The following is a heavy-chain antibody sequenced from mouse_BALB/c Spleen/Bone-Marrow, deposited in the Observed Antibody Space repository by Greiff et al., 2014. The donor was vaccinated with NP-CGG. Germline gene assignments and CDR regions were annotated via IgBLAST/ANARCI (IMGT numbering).Heavy chain of an antibody. CDR1: GFTFTDYY. D-gene: IGHD1-1*01. Sequence: EVQLVESGGGLVQPGGSLRLSCATSGFTFTDYYMNWVRQPPGKALEWLAFIRNKAYGYTTEYSASVKGRFTISRDNSQNIPYLQMNTLRAEDSATYYCARDMGGLLFDSWGQGTTLSVSS. V-gene: IGHV7-3*02. CDR3: ARDMGGLLFDS. J-gene: IGHJ2*01. CDR2: IRNKAYGYTT.